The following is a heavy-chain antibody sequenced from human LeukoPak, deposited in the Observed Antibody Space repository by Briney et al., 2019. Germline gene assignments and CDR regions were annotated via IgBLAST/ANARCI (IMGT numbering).Heavy chain of an antibody. V-gene: IGHV4-59*01. J-gene: IGHJ4*02. CDR2: IYYSGST. D-gene: IGHD5-18*01. Sequence: PSVTLSLTCTVSGGSINNYYWSWIRQPPGKGLEWIGYIYYSGSTNYNPSLKSRVTISVDMSKNQFSLKLRSVTAADTAVYYCARIVPYSYGVVDFWGREPWSPSPQ. CDR1: GGSINNYY. CDR3: ARIVPYSYGVVDF.